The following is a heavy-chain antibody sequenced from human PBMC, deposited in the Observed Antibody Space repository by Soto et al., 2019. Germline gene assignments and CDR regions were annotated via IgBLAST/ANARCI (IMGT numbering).Heavy chain of an antibody. CDR1: GYSSGNYA. Sequence: ASVKVSCKASGYSSGNYAMHWVRLAPGQRLEWMGWIHAASGDTGYSQRFQDRVTISRDTSASAPYMELISLRSEDTAVYYCATKRPGPNYPFDYWGQGTLVTV. CDR3: ATKRPGPNYPFDY. D-gene: IGHD1-1*01. J-gene: IGHJ4*02. CDR2: IHAASGDT. V-gene: IGHV1-3*01.